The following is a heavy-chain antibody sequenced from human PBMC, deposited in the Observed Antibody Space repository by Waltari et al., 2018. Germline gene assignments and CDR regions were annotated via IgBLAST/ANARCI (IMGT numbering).Heavy chain of an antibody. D-gene: IGHD2-21*01. CDR2: ISPILGIA. J-gene: IGHJ1*01. CDR1: GGTFSKYA. CDR3: ARPGMIAKALQY. Sequence: QVQLVQSGAEVKKPGSSVKVSCKASGGTFSKYAISWVRQAPGQGLEWMGGISPILGIARYAQKFQGRVTITAHEATRTAYMELISLRSEDTAVDYCARPGMIAKALQYWGLGTLVTVSS. V-gene: IGHV1-69*04.